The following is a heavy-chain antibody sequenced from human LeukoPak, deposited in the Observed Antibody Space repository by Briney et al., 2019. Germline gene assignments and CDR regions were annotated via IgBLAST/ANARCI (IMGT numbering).Heavy chain of an antibody. V-gene: IGHV4-59*12. Sequence: PSETLSLTCTVSGGSISSYYWSRIRQPPGKGLEWIGYIYYSGSTNYNPSLKSRVTISVDTSKNQFSLKLSSVTAADTAVYYCASPSAGDYWGQGTLVTVSS. J-gene: IGHJ4*02. CDR1: GGSISSYY. CDR2: IYYSGST. D-gene: IGHD3-10*01. CDR3: ASPSAGDY.